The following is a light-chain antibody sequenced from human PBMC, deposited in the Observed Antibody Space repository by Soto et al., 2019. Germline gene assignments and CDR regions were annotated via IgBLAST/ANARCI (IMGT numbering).Light chain of an antibody. J-gene: IGLJ2*01. CDR3: CSYAGSSTLYVV. CDR1: SSDVGSYNL. Sequence: QSALTQPASVSGSPGQSITISCTGTSSDVGSYNLVSWYQQHPGKAPKLMIYEGSKRPSGVFNRFSGSKSGNTASLTISGLQAEDEADYYCCSYAGSSTLYVVFGGGTKLTVL. V-gene: IGLV2-23*01. CDR2: EGS.